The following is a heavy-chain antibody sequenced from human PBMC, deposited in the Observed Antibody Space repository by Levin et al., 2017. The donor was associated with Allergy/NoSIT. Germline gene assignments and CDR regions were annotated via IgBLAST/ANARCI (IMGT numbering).Heavy chain of an antibody. CDR2: IKQDGSEK. V-gene: IGHV3-7*04. Sequence: GESLKISCAASGFTFSSYWMSWVRQAPGKGLEWVASIKQDGSEKYYVDSVKGRFTISRDNAKNSLYLQMNSLRAEDTAVYYCARDNRGGIDAFDIWGQGTMVTVSS. CDR3: ARDNRGGIDAFDI. J-gene: IGHJ3*02. D-gene: IGHD2-15*01. CDR1: GFTFSSYW.